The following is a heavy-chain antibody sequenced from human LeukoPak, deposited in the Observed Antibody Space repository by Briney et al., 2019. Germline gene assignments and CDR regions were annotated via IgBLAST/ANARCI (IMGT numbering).Heavy chain of an antibody. D-gene: IGHD2-2*01. CDR1: GFTFNNYA. V-gene: IGHV3-23*01. Sequence: GGSLRLSCAASGFTFNNYAMSWVRQAPGKGLEWVSGISDSGRATYYTDSVRGRCTISRDNSKNTVYLQMSNLRAEDTAVYFCARHDSFMPCWGQGSLVTVSS. J-gene: IGHJ4*02. CDR3: ARHDSFMPC. CDR2: ISDSGRAT.